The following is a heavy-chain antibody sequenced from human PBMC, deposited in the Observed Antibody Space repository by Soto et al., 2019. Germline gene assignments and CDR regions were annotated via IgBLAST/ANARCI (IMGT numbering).Heavy chain of an antibody. J-gene: IGHJ4*02. Sequence: GGSLRLSCEASGFMFDDYAMYWVRQAPGKGLEWVSGISWNSNSIVYADSAKGRFTISRDNAKNSLYLQMNSLKPEDTALYYCENSKSIASRPFDYGGQGTLVTVSS. CDR1: GFMFDDYA. CDR3: ENSKSIASRPFDY. D-gene: IGHD6-6*01. V-gene: IGHV3-9*01. CDR2: ISWNSNSI.